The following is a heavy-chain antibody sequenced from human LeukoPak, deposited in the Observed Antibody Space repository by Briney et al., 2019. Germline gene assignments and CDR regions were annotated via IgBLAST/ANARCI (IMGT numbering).Heavy chain of an antibody. J-gene: IGHJ4*02. Sequence: SETLSLTCTVSGGSISSGYYWGWIRQPPGKGLEWIGSIYHSGSTYYNPSLKSRVTISVDTSKNQFSLKLSSVTAADTAVYYCARDGIMTTLDYWGQGTLVTVSS. CDR2: IYHSGST. D-gene: IGHD3-16*01. V-gene: IGHV4-38-2*02. CDR1: GGSISSGYY. CDR3: ARDGIMTTLDY.